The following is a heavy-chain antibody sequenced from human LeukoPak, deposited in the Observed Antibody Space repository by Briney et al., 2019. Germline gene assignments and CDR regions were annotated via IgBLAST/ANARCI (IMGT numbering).Heavy chain of an antibody. D-gene: IGHD3-10*02. V-gene: IGHV3-48*03. CDR3: AELGITMIGGV. CDR1: GLTFSSYG. J-gene: IGHJ6*04. Sequence: GGSLRLSCTASGLTFSSYGMHWVRQAPGKGLEWVSYISSSGSTIYYADSVKGRFTISRDNAKNSLYLQMNSLRAEDTAVYYCAELGITMIGGVWGKGTTVTISS. CDR2: ISSSGSTI.